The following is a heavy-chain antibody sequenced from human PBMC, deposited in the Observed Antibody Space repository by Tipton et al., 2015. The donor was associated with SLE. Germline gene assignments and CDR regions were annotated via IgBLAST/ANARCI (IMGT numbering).Heavy chain of an antibody. J-gene: IGHJ4*02. CDR2: ISYDGRNK. D-gene: IGHD2-21*01. CDR1: GFTFSSYP. Sequence: SLRLSCVVSGFTFSSYPMHWVRQAPGKGLEWVAVISYDGRNKYYADSVKGRFTVSRDNSKNTLYVQMNSLRAEDTAVYYCAREGAYCGGDCFDYWGQGTLVTVSS. CDR3: AREGAYCGGDCFDY. V-gene: IGHV3-30*04.